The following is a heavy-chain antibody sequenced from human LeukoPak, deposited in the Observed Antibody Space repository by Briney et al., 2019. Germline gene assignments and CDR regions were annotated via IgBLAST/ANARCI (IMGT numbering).Heavy chain of an antibody. CDR2: INHSGST. CDR3: ARLVVDWNYAGYFDY. V-gene: IGHV4-34*01. CDR1: GGSFSGYY. J-gene: IGHJ4*02. Sequence: SETLSLTCAVYGGSFSGYYWSWIRQPPGKGLEWIGEINHSGSTNYNPSLKSRVTISVDTSKNQFSLKLSSVTAADTAVYYCARLVVDWNYAGYFDYWGQGTLVTVSS. D-gene: IGHD1-7*01.